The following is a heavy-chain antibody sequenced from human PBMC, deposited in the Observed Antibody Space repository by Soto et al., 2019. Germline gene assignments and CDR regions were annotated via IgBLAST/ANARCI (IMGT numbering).Heavy chain of an antibody. CDR1: GFTFASYA. Sequence: PGGSLRLSCAASGFTFASYAMAWVRQAPGKGVEWVSGIDASGSRTYYADSVKGRFTISRDNSRNTLFLEMDNLRGEDTAIYYCAKDSDIPGLSAAGACLDSWGRGTLVTVSS. D-gene: IGHD6-13*01. V-gene: IGHV3-23*01. CDR3: AKDSDIPGLSAAGACLDS. CDR2: IDASGSRT. J-gene: IGHJ4*02.